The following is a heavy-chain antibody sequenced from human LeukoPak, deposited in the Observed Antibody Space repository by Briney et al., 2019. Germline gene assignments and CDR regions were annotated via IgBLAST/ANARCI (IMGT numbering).Heavy chain of an antibody. CDR2: IYSGGTT. V-gene: IGHV3-66*01. Sequence: GGSLRLSCAASGFTVSSKYMTWVRQAPGKGLEWVSVIYSGGTTYYADSVKGRFTISRDNPKNTLFLQMNRLRAEDTAVYYCARDARRLQIDYWGQGTLVTVSS. D-gene: IGHD4-4*01. CDR1: GFTVSSKY. J-gene: IGHJ4*02. CDR3: ARDARRLQIDY.